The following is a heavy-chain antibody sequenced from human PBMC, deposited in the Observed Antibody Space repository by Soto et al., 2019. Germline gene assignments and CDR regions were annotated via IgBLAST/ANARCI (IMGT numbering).Heavy chain of an antibody. D-gene: IGHD1-1*01. Sequence: QVQLQESGPGLVKPSQTLSLTCTVSGGSISSGGYYWSWIRQHPGKGLEWIGYIYYSGSTYYNPSLKSRVTISVDTSKNQCSLKLSSVTAADTAVYYCARVGRTGTTLRYYYYYMDVWGKGTTVTVSS. CDR3: ARVGRTGTTLRYYYYYMDV. CDR1: GGSISSGGYY. CDR2: IYYSGST. V-gene: IGHV4-31*03. J-gene: IGHJ6*03.